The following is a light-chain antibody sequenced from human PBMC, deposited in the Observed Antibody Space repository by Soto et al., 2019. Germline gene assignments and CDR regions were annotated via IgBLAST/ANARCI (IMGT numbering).Light chain of an antibody. CDR3: QQLFDSPIT. CDR2: AAS. J-gene: IGKJ5*01. Sequence: IQMTQSPSSVSASVGDRVTMTCRASQGVGGWLAWYQVKPGKAPKLLIYAASTLESGVPSRFSATVSGTEFSLTITSLQPEDFATYYCQQLFDSPITFGQGTRLEIK. V-gene: IGKV1-12*01. CDR1: QGVGGW.